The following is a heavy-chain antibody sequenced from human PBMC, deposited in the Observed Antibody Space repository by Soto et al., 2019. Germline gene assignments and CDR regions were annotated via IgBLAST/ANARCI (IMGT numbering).Heavy chain of an antibody. Sequence: ASVKVSCKASGYTFSDYYIHWVRQAPGQGLEWMGWINPNSGGTKYAPKFQGGVTVTRDTSITTAYMELSRLRSGDTAGYYCAREPATAKPEGVDFWGQGTLVTVSS. D-gene: IGHD1-1*01. CDR1: GYTFSDYY. CDR2: INPNSGGT. V-gene: IGHV1-2*02. CDR3: AREPATAKPEGVDF. J-gene: IGHJ4*02.